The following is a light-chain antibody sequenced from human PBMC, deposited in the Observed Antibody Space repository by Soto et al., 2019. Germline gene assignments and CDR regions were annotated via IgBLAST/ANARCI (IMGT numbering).Light chain of an antibody. CDR2: AAS. CDR3: QQYNNWPQYT. Sequence: DIQMTQSPSSLSASAGDRVTITCRASQNIRNYLNWYQQKPGKAPKVLIYAASSLQSGVPLRFSGSGSGTDFTLTISSLQPEDFAVYYCQQYNNWPQYTFGQGTKLEIK. V-gene: IGKV1-39*01. CDR1: QNIRNY. J-gene: IGKJ2*01.